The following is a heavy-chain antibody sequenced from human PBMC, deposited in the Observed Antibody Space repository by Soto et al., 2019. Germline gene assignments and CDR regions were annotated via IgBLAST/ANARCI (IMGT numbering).Heavy chain of an antibody. CDR1: GFTFINYG. J-gene: IGHJ4*02. D-gene: IGHD3-16*01. Sequence: QVQLVESGGGVVQPGRSLRLSCAASGFTFINYGMHWVRQAPGRGLEWVAVIWHDGSYKYYADSVKGRFTLSRDDSKNALYLQMNGLTAEDTAVYDWATEGSNVLSGGYFDSWVQVALVAVSS. CDR3: ATEGSNVLSGGYFDS. V-gene: IGHV3-33*03. CDR2: IWHDGSYK.